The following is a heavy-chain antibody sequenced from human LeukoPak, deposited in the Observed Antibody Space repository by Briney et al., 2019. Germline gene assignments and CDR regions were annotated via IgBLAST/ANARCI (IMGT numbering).Heavy chain of an antibody. J-gene: IGHJ5*02. CDR1: GYSFASYW. CDR2: IYPGDSDT. CDR3: ARHRWMAAVGTNWFDP. V-gene: IGHV5-51*01. Sequence: GESLKISCKGPGYSFASYWIGWVRQMPGKGLEWMGIIYPGDSDTRYSPSFQGQVTISADKSISTAYLQWSSLKASDTAMYYCARHRWMAAVGTNWFDPRGQGTLVTVSS. D-gene: IGHD6-13*01.